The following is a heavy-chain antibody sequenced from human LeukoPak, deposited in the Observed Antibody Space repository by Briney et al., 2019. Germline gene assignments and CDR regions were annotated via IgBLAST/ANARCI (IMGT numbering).Heavy chain of an antibody. CDR3: ASAGDTSDYFYFSAFDI. CDR2: IYPGDSDT. Sequence: GESLKISCKGSGYSFTSYWIGWVRQMPGKGLEWMGTIYPGDSDTTYSPSFQGQVTISADKSISTAYLQWSSLKASDTAMYYCASAGDTSDYFYFSAFDIWGQGTMVTVSS. J-gene: IGHJ3*02. CDR1: GYSFTSYW. D-gene: IGHD3-22*01. V-gene: IGHV5-51*01.